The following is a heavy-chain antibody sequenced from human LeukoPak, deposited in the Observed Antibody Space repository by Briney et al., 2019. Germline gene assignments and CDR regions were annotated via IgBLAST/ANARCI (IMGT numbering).Heavy chain of an antibody. CDR1: GFTFSSYG. J-gene: IGHJ3*02. Sequence: GGSLRLSCAASGFTFSSYGMHWDRQAPGKGLEWVAFIRYDGSNKYYADSVKGRFTISRDNSKNTLYLQMNSLRAEDTAVYYCAKEVVWGDAFDIWGQGTMVTVSS. CDR2: IRYDGSNK. V-gene: IGHV3-30*02. CDR3: AKEVVWGDAFDI. D-gene: IGHD3-22*01.